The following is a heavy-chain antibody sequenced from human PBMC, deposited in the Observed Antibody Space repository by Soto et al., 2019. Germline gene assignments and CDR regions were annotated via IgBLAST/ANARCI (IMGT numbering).Heavy chain of an antibody. CDR3: GRQLSLLVCPYN. V-gene: IGHV3-21*01. D-gene: IGHD2-8*02. CDR1: GYSFSSHN. CDR2: IGTSDTSM. Sequence: PGGSLRLSSATSGYSFSSHNIYWFRQAPGKGLEWVSSIGTSDTSMYYADSVKGRFTVSRDDAKKSVYLQMDSLRVEDTATYYCGRQLSLLVCPYNWLQVTLVTVS. J-gene: IGHJ4*02.